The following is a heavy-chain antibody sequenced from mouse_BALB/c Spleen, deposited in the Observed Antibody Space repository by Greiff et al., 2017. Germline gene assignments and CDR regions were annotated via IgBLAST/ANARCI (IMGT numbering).Heavy chain of an antibody. CDR1: GYTFTSYV. CDR3: ARSGYGNYVDYFDY. J-gene: IGHJ2*01. CDR2: INPYNDGT. Sequence: EVKLMESGPELVKPGASVKMSCKASGYTFTSYVMHWVKQKPGQGLEWIGYINPYNDGTKYNEKFKGKATLTSDKSSSTAYMELSSLTSEDSAVYYCARSGYGNYVDYFDYWGQGTTLTVSS. V-gene: IGHV1-14*01. D-gene: IGHD2-10*02.